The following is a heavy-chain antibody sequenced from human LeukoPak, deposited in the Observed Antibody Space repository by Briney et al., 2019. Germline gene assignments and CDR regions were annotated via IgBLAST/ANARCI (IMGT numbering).Heavy chain of an antibody. Sequence: ASVTVSCKASGYTFTSYGISWVRQAPGQGLEWMGWISAYNGNTNYAQKLQGRVTMTTDTSTSTAYMELRSLRSDDAAVYYRARASELLWFGELVDYWGQGTLVTVSS. J-gene: IGHJ4*02. D-gene: IGHD3-10*01. CDR2: ISAYNGNT. V-gene: IGHV1-18*01. CDR1: GYTFTSYG. CDR3: ARASELLWFGELVDY.